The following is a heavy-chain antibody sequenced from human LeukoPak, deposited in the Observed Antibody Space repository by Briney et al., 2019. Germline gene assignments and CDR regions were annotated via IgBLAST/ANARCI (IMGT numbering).Heavy chain of an antibody. Sequence: GSLRLSCAASGFSISITYMSWVRQAPGQGLEWVSLIYSGGDTYHADSVEDRFTISRDFSRNTLYLQMNGLRAEDTAVYYCAKDLEWELLRTHYYFDYWGQGTLVTVSS. CDR3: AKDLEWELLRTHYYFDY. J-gene: IGHJ4*02. D-gene: IGHD1-26*01. V-gene: IGHV3-53*01. CDR2: IYSGGDT. CDR1: GFSISITY.